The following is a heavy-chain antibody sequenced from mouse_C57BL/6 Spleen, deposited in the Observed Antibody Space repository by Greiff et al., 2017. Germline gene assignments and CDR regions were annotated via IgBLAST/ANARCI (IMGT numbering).Heavy chain of an antibody. CDR2: IDPSDSYT. CDR1: GYTFTSYW. J-gene: IGHJ3*01. Sequence: QVQLQQPGAELVMPGASVKLSCKASGYTFTSYWMHWVKQRPGQGLEWIGEIDPSDSYTNYNQKFKGKSTLTVDKSSSTAYMQLSILTSEDSEVYSCARCYDYDAAWFAYWGQGTLVTVSA. D-gene: IGHD2-4*01. CDR3: ARCYDYDAAWFAY. V-gene: IGHV1-69*01.